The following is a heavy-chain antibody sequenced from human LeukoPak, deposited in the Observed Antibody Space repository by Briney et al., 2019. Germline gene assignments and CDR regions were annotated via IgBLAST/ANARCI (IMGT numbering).Heavy chain of an antibody. Sequence: GGSLRLSCAASGFTFSSYWMSWVRQAPGKGLEWVANIKQDGSEGYYVDSVKGRFTISRDSAKNSLYLQMNSLRAEDTAVYYCAKKGYYDGSGYYMYYFDHWGQGTLVTVSS. CDR3: AKKGYYDGSGYYMYYFDH. J-gene: IGHJ4*02. CDR2: IKQDGSEG. CDR1: GFTFSSYW. D-gene: IGHD3-22*01. V-gene: IGHV3-7*03.